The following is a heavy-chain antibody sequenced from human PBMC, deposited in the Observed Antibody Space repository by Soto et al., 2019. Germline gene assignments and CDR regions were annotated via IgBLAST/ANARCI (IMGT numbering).Heavy chain of an antibody. D-gene: IGHD3-3*01. CDR3: ARGRGYDFWSGYSEENWFDP. J-gene: IGHJ5*02. CDR2: INHSGST. V-gene: IGHV4-34*01. Sequence: SETLSLTCAVYGGSFSGYYWSWIRQPPGKGLEWIGEINHSGSTNYNPSLKSRVTISVDTSKNQFSLNLSSVTAADTAVYYCARGRGYDFWSGYSEENWFDPWGQGTLVTVSS. CDR1: GGSFSGYY.